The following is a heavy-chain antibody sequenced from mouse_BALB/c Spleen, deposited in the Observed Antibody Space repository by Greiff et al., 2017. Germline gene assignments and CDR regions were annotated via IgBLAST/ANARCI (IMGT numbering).Heavy chain of an antibody. V-gene: IGHV1-15*01. CDR2: IDPETGGT. Sequence: LVESGAELVRPGASVTLSCTASGYTFTDYEMHWVKQPPVHGLVWIGAIDPETGGTAYNQKFKGKATLTPDKSSSTAYLELRSLTSEGSAVYYCTGYDYAMDYGGQGTSVAVSS. CDR1: GYTFTDYE. J-gene: IGHJ4*01. D-gene: IGHD2-14*01. CDR3: TGYDYAMDY.